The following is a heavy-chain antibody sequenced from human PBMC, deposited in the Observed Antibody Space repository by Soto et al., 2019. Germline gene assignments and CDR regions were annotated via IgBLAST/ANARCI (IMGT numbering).Heavy chain of an antibody. CDR3: AQLLDSWGEPHYFDS. CDR2: IYPDDSET. D-gene: IGHD3-16*01. Sequence: GESLKISCQASGYTFSSNWIGWVRQMPGKGLGWMGIIYPDDSETRYSPSFQGQVTISADRSFNTAYLQWASLQASDTAIYYCAQLLDSWGEPHYFDSWGQGTMGTVSS. CDR1: GYTFSSNW. J-gene: IGHJ4*02. V-gene: IGHV5-51*01.